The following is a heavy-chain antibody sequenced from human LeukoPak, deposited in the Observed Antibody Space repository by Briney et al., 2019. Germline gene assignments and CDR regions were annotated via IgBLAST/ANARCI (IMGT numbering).Heavy chain of an antibody. V-gene: IGHV3-21*01. D-gene: IGHD1-26*01. Sequence: GGSLRLSCAASGLTFSSYWMNWVRQAPGKGLEWVSSISGSSNYIYYADSVKGRFTISRDNAKNSLYLQMNSLRAEDTAVYYCARDAYGSSVDYWGQGTLVTVSS. CDR1: GLTFSSYW. J-gene: IGHJ4*02. CDR2: ISGSSNYI. CDR3: ARDAYGSSVDY.